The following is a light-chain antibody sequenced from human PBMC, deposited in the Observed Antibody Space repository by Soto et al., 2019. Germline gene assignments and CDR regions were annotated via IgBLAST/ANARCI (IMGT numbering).Light chain of an antibody. Sequence: QSALTQPASVSGSPGQSITISCTGTTSDVGGYNYVSWYQQRPGKAPKVIIFEVTNRPSGVSNRFSGSKSGNTASLTISGLQAEDEADYYCCSYTGISTLYVFGTGTKLTVL. CDR1: TSDVGGYNY. V-gene: IGLV2-14*01. CDR3: CSYTGISTLYV. J-gene: IGLJ1*01. CDR2: EVT.